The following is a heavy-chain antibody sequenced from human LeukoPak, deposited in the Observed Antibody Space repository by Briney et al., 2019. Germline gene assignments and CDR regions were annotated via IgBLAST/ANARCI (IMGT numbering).Heavy chain of an antibody. CDR3: ARAPFDTISVDF. CDR2: IYYSGCT. CDR1: GRSISSYY. V-gene: IGHV4-59*01. Sequence: SETLSLPCTVSGRSISSYYWSWIPQPPGKGVEWIGFIYYSGCTNYNPSLKGRVTISVDTSKNQFSLKVNSVTAADSAVDFCARAPFDTISVDFWGQGTLVIVSS. J-gene: IGHJ4*02. D-gene: IGHD3-9*01.